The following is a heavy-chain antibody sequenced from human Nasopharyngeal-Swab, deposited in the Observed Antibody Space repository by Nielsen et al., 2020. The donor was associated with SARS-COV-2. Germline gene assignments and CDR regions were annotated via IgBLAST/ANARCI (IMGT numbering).Heavy chain of an antibody. V-gene: IGHV4-39*01. CDR3: ARQPLTGTTGGMDV. J-gene: IGHJ6*02. Sequence: SETLSLTCTVSGGSIRSSSYYWGWIRQPPGKGLEWIGSIYYSGRTYYNPSLKSRVTISVDTSKNQFSLKLSSVTAADTAVYYCARQPLTGTTGGMDVWGQGTTVTVSS. D-gene: IGHD1-7*01. CDR2: IYYSGRT. CDR1: GGSIRSSSYY.